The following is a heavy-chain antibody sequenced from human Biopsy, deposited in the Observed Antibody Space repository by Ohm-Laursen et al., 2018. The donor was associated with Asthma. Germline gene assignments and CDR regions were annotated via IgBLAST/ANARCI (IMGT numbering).Heavy chain of an antibody. J-gene: IGHJ4*02. D-gene: IGHD3-16*01. CDR3: ARDQGDSKYDY. V-gene: IGHV4-59*01. Sequence: GTLSLTCTFSGGPINSDYWSWIRQPPGKGLAWIGLSSYSGFRKYNPSLKSRATISVDTSKNQLSLNLTSVIAADMAVYYCARDQGDSKYDYWGQGILVTVSS. CDR2: SSYSGFR. CDR1: GGPINSDY.